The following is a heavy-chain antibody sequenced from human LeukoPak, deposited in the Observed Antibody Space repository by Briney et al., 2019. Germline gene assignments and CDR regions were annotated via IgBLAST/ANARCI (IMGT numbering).Heavy chain of an antibody. Sequence: GESLKISCKGSGYSFTSYWIGWVRQMPGKGLEWMGIIYPGDSDTRYSPSFQGQVTISADKSISTAYLQWSSLKASDTAMYYCARHPLAAYCGGDCYGNWFDPWGQGTLVTVSS. CDR3: ARHPLAAYCGGDCYGNWFDP. J-gene: IGHJ5*02. CDR2: IYPGDSDT. CDR1: GYSFTSYW. V-gene: IGHV5-51*01. D-gene: IGHD2-21*01.